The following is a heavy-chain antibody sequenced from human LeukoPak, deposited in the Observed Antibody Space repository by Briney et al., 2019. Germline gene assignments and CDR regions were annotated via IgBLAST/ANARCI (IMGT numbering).Heavy chain of an antibody. D-gene: IGHD3-3*01. CDR1: GGSVSSGSYY. J-gene: IGHJ4*02. CDR2: IYYSGST. CDR3: ARAETYYDFWSGYYTGFDY. Sequence: PSETLSLTCTVSGGSVSSGSYYWSWIRQPPGKGLEWIGYIYYSGSTNYNPSLKSRVTISVDTSKNQFSLKLSSVTAADTAVYYCARAETYYDFWSGYYTGFDYWGQGTLVTVSS. V-gene: IGHV4-61*01.